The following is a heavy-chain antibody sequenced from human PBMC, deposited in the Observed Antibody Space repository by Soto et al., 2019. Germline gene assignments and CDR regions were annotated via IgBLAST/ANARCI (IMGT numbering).Heavy chain of an antibody. D-gene: IGHD6-19*01. CDR2: IFYSGST. V-gene: IGHV4-59*08. CDR1: GGSISSYY. Sequence: QVQLQESGPGLVKTSETLSLTCTVSGGSISSYYWSWIRQPPGKGLEWIGYIFYSGSTNYNPSLKSRVTISVDTSKNQFSLKLSSVTAADTAVYYCARRYSSGFDYWGQGTLVTVSS. J-gene: IGHJ4*02. CDR3: ARRYSSGFDY.